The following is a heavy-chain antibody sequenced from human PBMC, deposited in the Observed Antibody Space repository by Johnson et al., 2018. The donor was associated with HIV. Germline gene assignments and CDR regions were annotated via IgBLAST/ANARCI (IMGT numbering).Heavy chain of an antibody. J-gene: IGHJ3*02. CDR3: ARLYHYPSSWYLTYAFDI. CDR1: GFTFSSYA. Sequence: VQLVESGGGVVQPGRSLRLSCAASGFTFSSYAMHWVRQAPGKGLEWVAVISYDGSNKYYADSVKGRFPISRDNSKNTLSLQMTSLIAEDTAVYYCARLYHYPSSWYLTYAFDIWGQGTMVTVSS. D-gene: IGHD6-13*01. V-gene: IGHV3-30*14. CDR2: ISYDGSNK.